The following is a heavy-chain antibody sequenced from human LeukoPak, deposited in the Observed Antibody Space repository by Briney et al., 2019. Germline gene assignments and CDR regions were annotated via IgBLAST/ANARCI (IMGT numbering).Heavy chain of an antibody. V-gene: IGHV3-48*03. CDR1: GFTFSSYE. D-gene: IGHD1-1*01. CDR2: ISSSGSTI. CDR3: ARGGRRGAFDI. J-gene: IGHJ3*02. Sequence: PGGSLRLSCAASGFTFSSYEMNWVRQAPGKGLEWVSYISSSGSTIYYADSVKGRFTISRDNAKNSLYLQMNSLRAEDTAVYYCARGGRRGAFDIWGQGTMVTVSS.